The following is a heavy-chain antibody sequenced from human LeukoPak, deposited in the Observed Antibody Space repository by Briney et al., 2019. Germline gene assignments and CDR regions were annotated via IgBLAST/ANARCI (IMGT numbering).Heavy chain of an antibody. J-gene: IGHJ4*02. V-gene: IGHV3-30*18. Sequence: GGSLRLSCAASGFTFRSYGMHWVRQAPGKGLEWVAVISYDGSNKYYADSVKGRFTISRDNSKNTLYLQMNSLRAEDTAVYYCAKDLFGGFDYWGQGTLVTVSS. CDR3: AKDLFGGFDY. CDR1: GFTFRSYG. D-gene: IGHD2-21*01. CDR2: ISYDGSNK.